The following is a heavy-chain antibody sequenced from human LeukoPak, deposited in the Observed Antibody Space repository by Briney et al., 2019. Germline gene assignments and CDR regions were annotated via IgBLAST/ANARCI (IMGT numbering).Heavy chain of an antibody. CDR2: IDHSGST. J-gene: IGHJ4*02. CDR1: GGSFSGYY. Sequence: SETLSLTCAVYGGSFSGYYWSWIRQPPGKGLEWIGEIDHSGSTNYNPSLKSRVTISVDTSKNQFSLKLSSVTAADTAVYYCARGYYDSSGYYDYWGQGTLVTVSS. V-gene: IGHV4-34*01. D-gene: IGHD3-22*01. CDR3: ARGYYDSSGYYDY.